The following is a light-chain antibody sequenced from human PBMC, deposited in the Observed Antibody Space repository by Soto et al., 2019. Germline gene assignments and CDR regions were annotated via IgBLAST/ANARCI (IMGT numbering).Light chain of an antibody. CDR1: QSVSSSY. V-gene: IGKV3-20*01. CDR2: GAS. J-gene: IGKJ5*01. Sequence: EIVLTQSPGTLSLSPGERATLSCRASQSVSSSYLAWYQQKPGQAPRLLIHGASSRATGIPDRISGSGSGTDFTLTISRLQSEDFAVYYCQQYNNWPPSVTFGQGTRLEIK. CDR3: QQYNNWPPSVT.